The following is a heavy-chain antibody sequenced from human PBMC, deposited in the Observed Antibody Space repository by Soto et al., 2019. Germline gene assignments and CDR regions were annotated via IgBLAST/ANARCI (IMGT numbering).Heavy chain of an antibody. CDR3: ARVYYYDSSGYSYYFDY. CDR1: GYTFTNYG. CDR2: ISAYNGNT. Sequence: ASVKVSCKASGYTFTNYGISWVRQAPGQGLEWMGWISAYNGNTNYAQKLQGRVTMTTGTSTSTAYMELRSLRSDDTAVYYCARVYYYDSSGYSYYFDYWGQGTLVTVSS. V-gene: IGHV1-18*01. J-gene: IGHJ4*02. D-gene: IGHD3-22*01.